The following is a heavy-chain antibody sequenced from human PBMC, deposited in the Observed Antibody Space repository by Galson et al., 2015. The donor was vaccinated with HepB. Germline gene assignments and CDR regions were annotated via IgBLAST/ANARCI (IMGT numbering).Heavy chain of an antibody. J-gene: IGHJ5*02. CDR1: GYKFTELS. V-gene: IGHV1-24*01. D-gene: IGHD2/OR15-2a*01. Sequence: SVKVSCKVSGYKFTELSIHWVRQAPGRGLEWMGGFDPEYGERYYAQKFQGRVTMTEDTSTDTAYMELSSLRSEDTGVYYCAPLAADESTSWFDTWGQGTLVTVSS. CDR2: FDPEYGER. CDR3: APLAADESTSWFDT.